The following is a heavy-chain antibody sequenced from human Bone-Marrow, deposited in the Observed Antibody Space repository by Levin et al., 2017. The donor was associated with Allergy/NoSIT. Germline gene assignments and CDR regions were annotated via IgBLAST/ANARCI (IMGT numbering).Heavy chain of an antibody. D-gene: IGHD5-18*01. CDR1: GIIFSNHG. J-gene: IGHJ4*02. V-gene: IGHV3-23*01. CDR3: VRVGLSYGLGGIQ. Sequence: GGSLRLSCEARGIIFSNHGMSWVRQAPGKGLEWVAAISATGGSYYYAGSVKGRFTVSRDNSKNSLDLQMNSLRAEDTAVYYCVRVGLSYGLGGIQWGQGTRVTVSS. CDR2: ISATGGSY.